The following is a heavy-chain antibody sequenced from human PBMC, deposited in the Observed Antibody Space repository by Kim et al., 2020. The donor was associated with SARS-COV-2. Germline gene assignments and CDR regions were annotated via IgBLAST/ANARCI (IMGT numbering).Heavy chain of an antibody. J-gene: IGHJ6*02. V-gene: IGHV4-4*07. CDR2: IYTSGST. CDR1: GGSISSYY. Sequence: SETLSLTCIVSGGSISSYYWSWIRQPAGKGLEWIGRIYTSGSTNYNPSLKSRVTMSVDTSKNQFSLKLSSVTAADTAVYYCARERFEDYYYYYGMDVWGQGTTVTVSS. CDR3: ARERFEDYYYYYGMDV. D-gene: IGHD3-10*01.